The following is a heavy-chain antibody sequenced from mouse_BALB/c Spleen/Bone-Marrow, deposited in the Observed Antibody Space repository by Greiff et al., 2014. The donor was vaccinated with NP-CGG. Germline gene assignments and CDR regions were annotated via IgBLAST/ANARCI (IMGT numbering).Heavy chain of an antibody. Sequence: QVQLQQSRPGLVAPSQSLSISCTVSGFSLTSYGVHWVRQPPGKGLEWLGVIWADGSTNYNSALMSRLSISKDNSKSQVFLKMNSLQTDDTAMYYCARITTATGAMDYWGQGTSVTVSS. CDR3: ARITTATGAMDY. CDR2: IWADGST. J-gene: IGHJ4*01. D-gene: IGHD1-2*01. V-gene: IGHV2-9*02. CDR1: GFSLTSYG.